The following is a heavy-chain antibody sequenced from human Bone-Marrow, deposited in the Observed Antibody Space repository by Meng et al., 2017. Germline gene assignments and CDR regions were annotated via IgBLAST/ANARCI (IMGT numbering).Heavy chain of an antibody. CDR2: ISYDGSNK. J-gene: IGHJ4*02. CDR1: GFTFSSYA. Sequence: GESLKIPCAASGFTFSSYAMHWVRQAPGKGLEWVAVISYDGSNKYYADSVKGRFTISRDNSKNTLYLQMNSLRAEDTAVYYCAREAYYGSGSYECFDYWGQGTLVTVSS. V-gene: IGHV3-30*04. D-gene: IGHD3-10*01. CDR3: AREAYYGSGSYECFDY.